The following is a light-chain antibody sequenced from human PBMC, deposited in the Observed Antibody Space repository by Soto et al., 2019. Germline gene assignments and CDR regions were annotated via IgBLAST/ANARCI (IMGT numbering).Light chain of an antibody. CDR1: QSVSSSY. CDR2: GAS. CDR3: QQYGRSLWT. V-gene: IGKV3-20*01. J-gene: IGKJ1*01. Sequence: EIVLTQSPGTLSLSPGERATLSCRASQSVSSSYLAWYQQKPGQAPRLLIYGASSRATGIPDRFSGSGSGTDFTLTISRLEPEDFAVYYCQQYGRSLWTFGQGNKV.